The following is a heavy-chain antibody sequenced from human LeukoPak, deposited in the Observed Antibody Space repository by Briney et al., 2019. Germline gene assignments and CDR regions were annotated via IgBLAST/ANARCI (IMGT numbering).Heavy chain of an antibody. CDR3: AKGVSILLWFGELQY. D-gene: IGHD3-10*01. J-gene: IGHJ4*02. CDR1: GYTFTGYY. Sequence: ASVKVSCKASGYTFTGYYMHWVRQAPGQGLEWMGWINPNSGGTNYAQKFQGRVTMTRDTSIGTAYMELSRLRSDDTAVYYCAKGVSILLWFGELQYWGQGTLVTVSS. V-gene: IGHV1-2*02. CDR2: INPNSGGT.